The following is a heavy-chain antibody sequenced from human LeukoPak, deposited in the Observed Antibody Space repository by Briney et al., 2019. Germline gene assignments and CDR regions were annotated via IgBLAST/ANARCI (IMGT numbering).Heavy chain of an antibody. Sequence: ASVKVSCKASGYTFTSYDINWARQATGQGLEWMGWMNPNSGNTGYAQKFQGRVTITRNTSISTAYMELSSLKSEDTAVYYCARGWELQRGLDYFDYWGQGTLVTVSS. V-gene: IGHV1-8*03. CDR2: MNPNSGNT. CDR3: ARGWELQRGLDYFDY. D-gene: IGHD1-26*01. J-gene: IGHJ4*02. CDR1: GYTFTSYD.